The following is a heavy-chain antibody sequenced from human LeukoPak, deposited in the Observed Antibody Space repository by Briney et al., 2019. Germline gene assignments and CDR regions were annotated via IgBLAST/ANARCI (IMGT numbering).Heavy chain of an antibody. CDR1: GFSFSAYG. Sequence: GRSLRLSCAASGFSFSAYGVHWVRQAPGKGLEWVANIKEDGGEKYFVDSVKGRFTISRDNSKNTLYLQMNSLRAEDTAVYYCARGDGMDVWGQGTTVTVSS. CDR3: ARGDGMDV. V-gene: IGHV3-7*01. CDR2: IKEDGGEK. J-gene: IGHJ6*02.